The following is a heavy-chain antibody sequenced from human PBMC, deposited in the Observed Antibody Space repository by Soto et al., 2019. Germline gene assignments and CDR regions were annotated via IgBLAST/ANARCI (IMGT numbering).Heavy chain of an antibody. CDR3: AQDRATVTTLPNMDV. J-gene: IGHJ6*03. Sequence: SETLSLTCTVSGGSISSSSYYWGWIRQPPGKGLEWIGSIYYSGSTYYNQSLKSRVTISVDTSKNQFSLKLSSVTAADTAVYYCAQDRATVTTLPNMDVWGKGTTVTVSS. V-gene: IGHV4-39*01. D-gene: IGHD4-17*01. CDR1: GGSISSSSYY. CDR2: IYYSGST.